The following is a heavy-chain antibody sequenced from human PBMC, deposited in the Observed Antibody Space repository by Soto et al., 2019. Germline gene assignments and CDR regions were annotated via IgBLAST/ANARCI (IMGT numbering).Heavy chain of an antibody. V-gene: IGHV4-31*03. J-gene: IGHJ5*02. D-gene: IGHD3-22*01. Sequence: SETLSLTCTVSGGSISSGGYYWSWIRQHPGKGLEWIGYIYYSGSTYYNPSLKSRVTISVDTSKNQFSLKLSSVTAADTAAYYCAREVSRSANYYDSSGYYYNWFDPWGQGTLVTVSS. CDR1: GGSISSGGYY. CDR3: AREVSRSANYYDSSGYYYNWFDP. CDR2: IYYSGST.